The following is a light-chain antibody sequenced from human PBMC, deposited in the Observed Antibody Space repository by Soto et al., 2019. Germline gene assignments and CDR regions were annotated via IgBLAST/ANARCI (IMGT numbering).Light chain of an antibody. J-gene: IGLJ2*01. CDR1: SSDVGAYNY. CDR3: GSYTTSGSVV. V-gene: IGLV2-14*03. CDR2: DVN. Sequence: QSALTQPASVSGSPGQWIAISCIGTSSDVGAYNYVSWYQQHPGKAPKLVIYDVNNRPSGVSNRFSGSKSGNTASLTISGLQAEDEADYYCGSYTTSGSVVFGGGTKLTVL.